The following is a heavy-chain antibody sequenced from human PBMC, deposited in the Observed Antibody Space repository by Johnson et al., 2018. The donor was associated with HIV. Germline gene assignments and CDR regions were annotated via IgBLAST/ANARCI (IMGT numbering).Heavy chain of an antibody. CDR2: IRYDGSNK. D-gene: IGHD6-13*01. CDR1: GFTFSDYG. V-gene: IGHV3-30*02. J-gene: IGHJ3*02. CDR3: AKYRQQLVRSAFDI. Sequence: QVQLVESGGGVVQPGGSLRLSCAASGFTFSDYGMHWVRQAPGKGLEWVAFIRYDGSNKYYADSVKGRFTLSRDNSKNTRYLQMSSLRVEDTAVYYCAKYRQQLVRSAFDIWGQGTMVTVSS.